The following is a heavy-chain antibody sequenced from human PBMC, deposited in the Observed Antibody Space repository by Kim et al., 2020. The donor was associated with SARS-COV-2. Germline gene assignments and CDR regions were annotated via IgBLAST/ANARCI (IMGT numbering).Heavy chain of an antibody. Sequence: STNCADSVKGRLTISRENSKNTLYLQMNSLRAEDTAVYYCAKGSGSFDYWGQGTLVTVSS. J-gene: IGHJ4*02. CDR3: AKGSGSFDY. V-gene: IGHV3-23*01. D-gene: IGHD3-10*01. CDR2: ST.